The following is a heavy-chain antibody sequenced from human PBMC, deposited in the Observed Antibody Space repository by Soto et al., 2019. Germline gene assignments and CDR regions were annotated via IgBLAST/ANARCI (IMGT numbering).Heavy chain of an antibody. CDR1: GGTFSSYT. CDR2: IIPILGIA. J-gene: IGHJ3*01. D-gene: IGHD3-10*01. V-gene: IGHV1-69*08. Sequence: QVQLVQSGAEVKKLGSSVKVSCKASGGTFSSYTISWVRQAPGQGLEWMGRIIPILGIANYAQKFQGRVTITADKSTSTAYMELSSLRSEDTAVYYCAREDYYGSGSYVFWGQGTMVTVSS. CDR3: AREDYYGSGSYVF.